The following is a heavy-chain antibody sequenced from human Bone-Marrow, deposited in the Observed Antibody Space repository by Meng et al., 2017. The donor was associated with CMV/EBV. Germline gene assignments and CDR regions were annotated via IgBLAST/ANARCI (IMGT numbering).Heavy chain of an antibody. J-gene: IGHJ6*02. CDR3: AKDLYGAHVPDYYGMDV. CDR1: EFIFNNYG. Sequence: GESLKISCAASEFIFNNYGIHWLRQAPGKGLEWLSFIDINGENRYNVDIVKGRFIVSRDNSKNTLYLQMNSLRAEETAVYYCAKDLYGAHVPDYYGMDVWGQGTTVTVSS. CDR2: IDINGENR. V-gene: IGHV3-30*02. D-gene: IGHD4-17*01.